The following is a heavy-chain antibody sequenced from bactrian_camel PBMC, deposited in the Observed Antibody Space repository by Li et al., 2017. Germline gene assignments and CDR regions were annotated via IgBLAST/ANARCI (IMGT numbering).Heavy chain of an antibody. CDR3: ATDDPDYGSRDDYRY. Sequence: VQLVESGGALVQPGGSLRLSCAASGSTFSSYYMSWARQAPGKGLEWMSTIYSDPSNTYYADSLKGRFTISRDNAKNTLYLQMNNLRPEDTATYYCATDDPDYGSRDDYRYWGQGTQVTVS. D-gene: IGHD5*01. J-gene: IGHJ4*01. CDR1: GSTFSSYY. CDR2: IYSDPSNT. V-gene: IGHV3-2*01.